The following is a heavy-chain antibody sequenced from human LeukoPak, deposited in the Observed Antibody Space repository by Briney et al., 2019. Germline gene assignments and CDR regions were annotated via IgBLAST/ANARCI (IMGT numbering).Heavy chain of an antibody. Sequence: GGSLRLSCAASGFTFNDYYMSWIRQAPGKGLEWVSAISGSGGSTYYADSVKGRFTISRDNSKNTLYLQMNSLRAEDTAVYYCAKNRIVGAYDFDYWGQGTLVTVSS. V-gene: IGHV3-23*01. D-gene: IGHD1-26*01. CDR1: GFTFNDYY. CDR3: AKNRIVGAYDFDY. J-gene: IGHJ4*02. CDR2: ISGSGGST.